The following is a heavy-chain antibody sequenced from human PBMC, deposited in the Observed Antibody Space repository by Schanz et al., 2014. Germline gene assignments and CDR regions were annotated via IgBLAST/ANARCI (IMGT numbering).Heavy chain of an antibody. J-gene: IGHJ4*02. Sequence: QLVQSGAEVKKPGASVKVSCKASGFTLTSHFMHWLRQAPGQGLEWMGWINTNTGNPTYAQAFTGRFLFSLDTSVNTAYLQISSLEADDTAVYYCARRGIRGVFSSFDYWGLGTLVTVSS. D-gene: IGHD3-10*01. CDR3: ARRGIRGVFSSFDY. CDR1: GFTLTSHF. V-gene: IGHV7-4-1*02. CDR2: INTNTGNP.